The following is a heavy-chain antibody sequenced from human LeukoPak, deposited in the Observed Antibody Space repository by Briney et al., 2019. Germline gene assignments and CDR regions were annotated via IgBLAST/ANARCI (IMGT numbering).Heavy chain of an antibody. D-gene: IGHD6-19*01. J-gene: IGHJ4*02. CDR1: GGSISSYY. Sequence: SETLSLTCTVSGGSISSYYWSWIRQPPGKGPEWLGYIYYSGSTNYNPSLESRVTISLDTSKNQFSLKLSSVTAADTAVYYCARGQQWLVAIDYWGQGTLVTVSS. CDR3: ARGQQWLVAIDY. CDR2: IYYSGST. V-gene: IGHV4-59*01.